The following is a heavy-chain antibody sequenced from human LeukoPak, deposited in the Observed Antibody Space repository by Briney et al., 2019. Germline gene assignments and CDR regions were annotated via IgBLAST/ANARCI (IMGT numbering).Heavy chain of an antibody. J-gene: IGHJ4*02. V-gene: IGHV3-23*01. CDR2: ISGSGGST. Sequence: GGSLRLSCAASGFTFSSYAMSWVRQAPGKGLEWVSAISGSGGSTYYADSVKGRFTISRDNSKNTLYLQMNSLRAEDTAVYYCAVPPYYYDSSGYPHDYWGQGTLVTVSS. D-gene: IGHD3-22*01. CDR3: AVPPYYYDSSGYPHDY. CDR1: GFTFSSYA.